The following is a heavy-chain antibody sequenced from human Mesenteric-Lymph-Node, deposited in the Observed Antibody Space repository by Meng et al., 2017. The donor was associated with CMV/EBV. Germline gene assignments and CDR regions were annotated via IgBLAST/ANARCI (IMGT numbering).Heavy chain of an antibody. CDR2: IGYDGVFK. CDR1: GFTFNNYP. D-gene: IGHD5-18*01. Sequence: GGSLRLSCGASGFTFNNYPMHWIRQAPGKGLEWVAVIGYDGVFKFHADPVKGRFTISRDDSKNTLYLQMDSLRVEDTAVYYCARDGHRGYSYGSYNWFDPWGQGTLVTVSS. CDR3: ARDGHRGYSYGSYNWFDP. V-gene: IGHV3-30*04. J-gene: IGHJ5*02.